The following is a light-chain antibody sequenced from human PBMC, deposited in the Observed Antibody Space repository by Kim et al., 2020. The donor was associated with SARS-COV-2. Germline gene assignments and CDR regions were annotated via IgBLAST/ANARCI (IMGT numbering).Light chain of an antibody. CDR3: QSADSSGTSWV. CDR1: ALPKQY. CDR2: KDS. J-gene: IGLJ3*02. Sequence: SYELTQPPSVSVSPGQTARITCSGDALPKQYPYWYQQKPGQAPVLVIYKDSERPSGIPERFSGSSSGTTVTLTISGVQAEDEADYYCQSADSSGTSWVFGGGTQLTVL. V-gene: IGLV3-25*03.